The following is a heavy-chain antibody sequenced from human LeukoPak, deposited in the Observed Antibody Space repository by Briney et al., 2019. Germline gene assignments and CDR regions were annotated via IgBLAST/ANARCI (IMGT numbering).Heavy chain of an antibody. Sequence: SETLSLTCTVSVVSISSFYWSWVRQPPGEGLEWIGYIYHGCRTDYSPSLKSRVTISVDTSKNQLSLRLSSVATAETAVYYCVRAGGGYSFDSWGRGTLVTVSS. V-gene: IGHV4-59*01. D-gene: IGHD5-18*01. CDR2: IYHGCRT. CDR1: VVSISSFY. CDR3: VRAGGGYSFDS. J-gene: IGHJ4*02.